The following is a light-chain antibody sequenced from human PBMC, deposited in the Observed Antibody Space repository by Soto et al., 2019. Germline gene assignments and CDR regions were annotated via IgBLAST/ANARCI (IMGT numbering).Light chain of an antibody. Sequence: QSALTQPPSASGSPGQSVTISCTGTSSDVGGYNYVSWYQQHPGKAPKLMIYEVSKRPSGVPDRFSGSKSDNTASLTVSGLQAEDEADYYCSSYAGINNLGVFGTGTKLTVL. CDR1: SSDVGGYNY. CDR2: EVS. CDR3: SSYAGINNLGV. V-gene: IGLV2-8*01. J-gene: IGLJ1*01.